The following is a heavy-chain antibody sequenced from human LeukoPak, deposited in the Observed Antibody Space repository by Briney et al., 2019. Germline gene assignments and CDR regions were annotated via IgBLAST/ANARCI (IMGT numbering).Heavy chain of an antibody. CDR2: ISISGSTI. CDR1: GFTFSSYW. J-gene: IGHJ4*02. Sequence: GGSLRLSCAASGFTFSSYWMSWVRQAPGKGLEWVSYISISGSTIYYADSVKGRFTISRDNAKNSLYLQMNSLRAEDTAVYYCARDRSGYSGYDFFDYWGQGALVTVSS. CDR3: ARDRSGYSGYDFFDY. D-gene: IGHD5-12*01. V-gene: IGHV3-48*04.